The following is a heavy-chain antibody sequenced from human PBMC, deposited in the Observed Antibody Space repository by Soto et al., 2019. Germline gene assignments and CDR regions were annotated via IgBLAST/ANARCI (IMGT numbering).Heavy chain of an antibody. CDR1: GGSISSSSYY. Sequence: QLQLQESGPGLVKPSETLSLTCTVSGGSISSSSYYWGWIRQPPGKGLEWIGRIYYSGSTYYNPSLKSRVTISVDTSKTQFSLKLSSVTAADTAVYYCARHLHSSNIIMITFGGVIVIWGQGTMVTVSS. J-gene: IGHJ3*02. V-gene: IGHV4-39*01. CDR2: IYYSGST. D-gene: IGHD3-16*02. CDR3: ARHLHSSNIIMITFGGVIVI.